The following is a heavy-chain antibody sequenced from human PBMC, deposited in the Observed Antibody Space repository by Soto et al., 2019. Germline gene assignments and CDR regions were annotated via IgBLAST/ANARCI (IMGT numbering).Heavy chain of an antibody. V-gene: IGHV3-23*01. CDR1: GFTFSSYA. CDR3: ANQRYYYDSSGYSEGYDYYYGMDV. CDR2: ISGSGGST. D-gene: IGHD3-22*01. J-gene: IGHJ6*02. Sequence: LRLSCAASGFTFSSYAMSWVRQAPGKGLEWVSAISGSGGSTYYADSMKGRFTISRDNSKNTLYLQMNSLRAEDTAVYYCANQRYYYDSSGYSEGYDYYYGMDVWGQGTTVTVSS.